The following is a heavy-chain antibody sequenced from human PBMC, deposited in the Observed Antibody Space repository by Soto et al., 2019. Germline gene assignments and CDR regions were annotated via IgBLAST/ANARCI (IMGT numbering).Heavy chain of an antibody. J-gene: IGHJ4*02. V-gene: IGHV1-69*06. D-gene: IGHD1-26*01. Sequence: QVQLVQSGTVVQRRGSSVKVSCQASGGTFSSHGMAWVRQAPGQGLEWMGGIIPTFGTATYAPKFQGTVTNTADKSTNTVYMELDSLRSEDTAVYYCASERSAQYFDFWGQGILITVSS. CDR1: GGTFSSHG. CDR2: IIPTFGTA. CDR3: ASERSAQYFDF.